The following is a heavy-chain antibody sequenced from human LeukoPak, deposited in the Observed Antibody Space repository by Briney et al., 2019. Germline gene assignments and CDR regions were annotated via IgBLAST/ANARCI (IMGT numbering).Heavy chain of an antibody. D-gene: IGHD6-13*01. CDR3: ARGDSSSWYYHYYYYMDV. CDR1: GFTFSSYS. V-gene: IGHV3-21*01. CDR2: ISSSSSSI. Sequence: PGGSLRLSCAASGFTFSSYSMNWVRQAPGKGLEWVSSISSSSSSIYYADSVKRRLTIYRDNAKTSLYLQMNSLRAEDTAVYYCARGDSSSWYYHYYYYMDVWGKGTTVTVSS. J-gene: IGHJ6*03.